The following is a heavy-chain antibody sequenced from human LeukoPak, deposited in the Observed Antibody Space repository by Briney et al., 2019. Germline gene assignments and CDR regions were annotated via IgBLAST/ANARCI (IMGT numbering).Heavy chain of an antibody. V-gene: IGHV4-39*07. Sequence: SETLSLTCTVSGGSIGSSSYYWGWIRQPPGKGLEWIGSIYYSGSTYYNPSLKSRVTISVDTSKNQFSLKLSSVTAADTAVYYCARAGKPSWYTADYWGQGTLVTVSS. CDR2: IYYSGST. CDR3: ARAGKPSWYTADY. J-gene: IGHJ4*02. CDR1: GGSIGSSSYY. D-gene: IGHD6-13*01.